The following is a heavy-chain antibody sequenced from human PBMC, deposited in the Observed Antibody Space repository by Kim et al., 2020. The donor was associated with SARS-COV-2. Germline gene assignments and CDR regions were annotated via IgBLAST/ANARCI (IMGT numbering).Heavy chain of an antibody. V-gene: IGHV3-48*01. J-gene: IGHJ4*02. CDR3: ARDRAEQQLVPLDY. D-gene: IGHD6-13*01. Sequence: ADAVKGRFTISRDNAKNSLYLQMNSLRAEDTAVYYCARDRAEQQLVPLDYWGQGTLVTVSS.